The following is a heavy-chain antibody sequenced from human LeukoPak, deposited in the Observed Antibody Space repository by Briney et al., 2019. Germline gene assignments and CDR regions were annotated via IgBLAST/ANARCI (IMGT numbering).Heavy chain of an antibody. V-gene: IGHV5-51*01. D-gene: IGHD3-22*01. CDR3: ARGYYDSSGYSGVNYFDY. CDR1: GYSFTSYW. Sequence: GESLKISWKGSGYSFTSYWIGWVRQMPGKGLEWMGIIYPGDSDTRYSPSFQGQVTISADKSISTAYLQWSSLKASDTAMYYCARGYYDSSGYSGVNYFDYWGQGTLVTVSS. CDR2: IYPGDSDT. J-gene: IGHJ4*02.